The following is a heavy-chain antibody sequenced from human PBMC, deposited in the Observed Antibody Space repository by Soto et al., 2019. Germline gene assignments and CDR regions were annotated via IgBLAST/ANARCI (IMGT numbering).Heavy chain of an antibody. D-gene: IGHD6-13*01. CDR2: IYYSEST. J-gene: IGHJ6*03. CDR1: GGSISSYY. CDR3: SKMGRSIAASGTYYDYYKDV. Sequence: PSETLSLTCTVSGGSISSYYWSWIRQHPGKGLEWIGYIYYSESTYYNPSLKSRVTISVDTSKNQFSLKLSSVTAADTAVYYCSKMGRSIAASGTYYDYYKDVWGKGTTVTVSS. V-gene: IGHV4-59*06.